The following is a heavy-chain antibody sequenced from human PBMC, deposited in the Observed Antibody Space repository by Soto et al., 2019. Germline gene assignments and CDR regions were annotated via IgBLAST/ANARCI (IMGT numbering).Heavy chain of an antibody. CDR1: GGSISSGGYS. V-gene: IGHV4-30-2*01. J-gene: IGHJ4*02. D-gene: IGHD2-15*01. CDR3: ARGISGGRHFDY. CDR2: IYHSGST. Sequence: LSLTCAVSGGSISSGGYSWSWIRQPPGKGLEWIGYIYHSGSTYYNPSLKSRVTISVDKSKNQFSLKLSSVTAADTAVYYCARGISGGRHFDYWGQGTLVNVSS.